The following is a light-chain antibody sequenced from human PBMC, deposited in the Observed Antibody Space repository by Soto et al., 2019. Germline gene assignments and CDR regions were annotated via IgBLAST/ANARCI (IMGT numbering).Light chain of an antibody. CDR2: DVS. CDR1: QSVSSAY. J-gene: IGKJ1*01. CDR3: QQYGSSPET. Sequence: EIVLTHSPGPLSLSPGARATLSCRASQSVSSAYLAWYQQKPGQAPRLLIYDVSSRATGIPDRFSGSGSGTDFTLTVSRLEPEDFAVYYCQQYGSSPETFGQGTKVDIK. V-gene: IGKV3-20*01.